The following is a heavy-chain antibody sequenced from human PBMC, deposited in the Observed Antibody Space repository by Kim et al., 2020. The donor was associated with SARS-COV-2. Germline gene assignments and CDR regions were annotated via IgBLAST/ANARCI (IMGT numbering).Heavy chain of an antibody. V-gene: IGHV3-30*04. J-gene: IGHJ4*02. CDR2: ISCDGSNK. D-gene: IGHD3-10*01. CDR3: ARTTSGSYWGSFDY. CDR1: GFTFSSYA. Sequence: GGSLRLSCAASGFTFSSYAMHWVRQAPGKGLEWVAVISCDGSNKYYADSVKGRFTISRDNSKNTLYLQMNSLRAEDTAVYYCARTTSGSYWGSFDYWGQGTLVTVSS.